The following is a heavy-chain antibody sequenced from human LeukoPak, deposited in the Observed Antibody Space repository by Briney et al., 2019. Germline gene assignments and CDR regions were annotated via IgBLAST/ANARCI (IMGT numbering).Heavy chain of an antibody. Sequence: PGGSLRLSCAAPGFSLSRYWMHWVRQAPGTGLVWVSYIDNDGTDTNYADSVRGRFTVSRDNAKNTLYLQMNGLRAEDTAVYYCTRGGFDHNMDVWGKGTTVT. V-gene: IGHV3-74*01. CDR3: TRGGFDHNMDV. J-gene: IGHJ6*03. CDR1: GFSLSRYW. D-gene: IGHD3-9*01. CDR2: IDNDGTDT.